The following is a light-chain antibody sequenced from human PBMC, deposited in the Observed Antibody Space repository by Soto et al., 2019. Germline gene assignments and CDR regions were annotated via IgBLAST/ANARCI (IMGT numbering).Light chain of an antibody. CDR2: XVS. V-gene: IGLV2-14*01. CDR1: SSDVGGYNY. Sequence: QSVLTQPASVSGSPGQSITISCTGTSSDVGGYNYVSWYQQHPGKAPKLKIYXVSXRPSGVSDRFSGSKSGNTASLTISGLQAEDEADYYCSSYTSSSPYVVGTGTKVTVL. J-gene: IGLJ1*01. CDR3: SSYTSSSPYV.